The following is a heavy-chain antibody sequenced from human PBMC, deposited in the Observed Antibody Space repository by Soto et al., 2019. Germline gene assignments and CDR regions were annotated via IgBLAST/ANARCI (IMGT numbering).Heavy chain of an antibody. V-gene: IGHV4-59*01. J-gene: IGHJ2*01. Sequence: XATLSLTCTVSGGSISSYYWSWIRQPPGKGLEWIGYIYYSGSTNYNPSLNSRVTISVDTSKNQFSLKLSSVTAADTAVYYCARDRPGGNMVRGVIPSDWYFDLWGRGTLVTVSS. CDR2: IYYSGST. D-gene: IGHD3-10*01. CDR1: GGSISSYY. CDR3: ARDRPGGNMVRGVIPSDWYFDL.